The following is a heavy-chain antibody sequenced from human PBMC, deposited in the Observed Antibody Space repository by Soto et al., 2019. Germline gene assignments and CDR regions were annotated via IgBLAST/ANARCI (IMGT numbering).Heavy chain of an antibody. J-gene: IGHJ5*02. CDR1: GGSINSSSYF. V-gene: IGHV4-39*01. D-gene: IGHD6-19*01. CDR3: ARHSSSGSRTWFDP. CDR2: IYYSGST. Sequence: SETLSLTCSVSGGSINSSSYFWGWVRQPPGKGLEWIGSIYYSGSTYYNPSLRSRVTISVDTSKNQFSLKLSSVTAADTAVFYCARHSSSGSRTWFDPWGQGTQVTVSS.